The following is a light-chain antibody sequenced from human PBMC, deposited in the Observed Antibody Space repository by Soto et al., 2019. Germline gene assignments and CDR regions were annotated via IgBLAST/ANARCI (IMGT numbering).Light chain of an antibody. CDR2: KAS. V-gene: IGKV1-5*03. CDR3: QQYNSYSGYT. CDR1: QIISSW. J-gene: IGKJ2*01. Sequence: DIQMTQSPSTLSASVGDRVTITCRASQIISSWLAWYQQKPGKAPKLLIYKASSLESGVPSRFSGSGSGTEFTLTISSLQPDDFATYYCQQYNSYSGYTFGQGPKLEIK.